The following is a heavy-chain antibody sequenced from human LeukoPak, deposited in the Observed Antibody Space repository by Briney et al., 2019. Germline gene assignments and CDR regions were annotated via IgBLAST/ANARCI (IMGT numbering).Heavy chain of an antibody. D-gene: IGHD1-7*01. CDR1: GGTFSSYT. CDR2: INPNSGGT. J-gene: IGHJ4*02. CDR3: ARDIVGITGTTD. Sequence: ASVKVSCKASGGTFSSYTISWVRQAPGQGLEWMGRINPNSGGTNYAQKFQGRVTMTRDTSISTAYMELSRLRSDDTAVYYCARDIVGITGTTDWGQGTLVTVSS. V-gene: IGHV1-2*06.